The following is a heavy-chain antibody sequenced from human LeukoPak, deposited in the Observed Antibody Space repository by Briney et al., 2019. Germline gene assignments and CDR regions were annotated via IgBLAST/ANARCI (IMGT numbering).Heavy chain of an antibody. J-gene: IGHJ4*02. D-gene: IGHD6-25*01. CDR1: GFSFDEST. Sequence: GGSLRLSCVASGFSFDESTMHWVRQPPGKGLEWISLISWDGDTTYSADSVKGRFTISRDNSKNSLYLQMDSLRTDDTALYYCAKDLSIATAGTPGGYFDYWGQGTLVTVSS. CDR2: ISWDGDTT. V-gene: IGHV3-43*01. CDR3: AKDLSIATAGTPGGYFDY.